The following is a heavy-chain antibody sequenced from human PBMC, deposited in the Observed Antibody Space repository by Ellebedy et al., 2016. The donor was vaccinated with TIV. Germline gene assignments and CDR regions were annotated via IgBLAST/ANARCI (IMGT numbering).Heavy chain of an antibody. V-gene: IGHV1-46*01. D-gene: IGHD3-22*01. CDR2: INPTSGSS. Sequence: ASVKVSCKASGYTFTGYFLYWVRQAPGQGLEWMGIINPTSGSSNYAQKFQGRVTMTRDTSTSIVYMELSSLRSEDTAVYYCARGDNYYYDSSGYYYTYWGQGTLVTVSS. CDR1: GYTFTGYF. J-gene: IGHJ4*02. CDR3: ARGDNYYYDSSGYYYTY.